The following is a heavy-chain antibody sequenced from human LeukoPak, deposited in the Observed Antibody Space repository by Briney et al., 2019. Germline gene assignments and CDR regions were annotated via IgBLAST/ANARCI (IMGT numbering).Heavy chain of an antibody. D-gene: IGHD4-17*01. CDR1: GFTFSSFS. Sequence: PGGSLRLSCAASGFTFSSFSMNWVRQAPGKGLEWVSHIRSSRSAIYYADSVKGRFTISRDNAKNSLYLQMDSLRAEDTAVYYCARDTDSGDPFDYWGQGTLVTVSS. J-gene: IGHJ4*02. V-gene: IGHV3-48*01. CDR2: IRSSRSAI. CDR3: ARDTDSGDPFDY.